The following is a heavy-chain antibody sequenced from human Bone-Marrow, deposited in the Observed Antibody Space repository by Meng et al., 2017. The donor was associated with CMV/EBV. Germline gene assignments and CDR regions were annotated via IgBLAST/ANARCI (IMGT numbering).Heavy chain of an antibody. Sequence: GESLKISCAASGFTFSSYWMHWVRQAPGKGLVWVSRINSDGSSTSYADSVKGRFTISRDNAKNTLYLQMNSLRAEDTAVYYCVSIAARPGSDYWGQGTLVTVSS. D-gene: IGHD6-6*01. CDR1: GFTFSSYW. CDR2: INSDGSST. J-gene: IGHJ4*02. V-gene: IGHV3-74*01. CDR3: VSIAARPGSDY.